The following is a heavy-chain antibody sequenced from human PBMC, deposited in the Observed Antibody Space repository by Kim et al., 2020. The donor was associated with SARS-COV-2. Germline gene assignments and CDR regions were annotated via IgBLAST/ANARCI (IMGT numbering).Heavy chain of an antibody. J-gene: IGHJ5*02. Sequence: AQKFQGRVTITADKSTSTAYMELSSLRSEDTAVYYCASTQGVTTGGWFDPWGQGTLVTVSS. D-gene: IGHD4-17*01. CDR3: ASTQGVTTGGWFDP. V-gene: IGHV1-69*02.